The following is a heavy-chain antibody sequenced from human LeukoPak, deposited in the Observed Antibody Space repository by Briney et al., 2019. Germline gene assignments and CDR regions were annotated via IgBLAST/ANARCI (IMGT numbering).Heavy chain of an antibody. CDR2: IYYSGST. CDR3: ARGSADTAMASGDY. Sequence: PSETLSLTCTVSGGSISSGDCYWSWIRQPPGKGLEWIGYIYYSGSTYYNPSLKSRVTISVDTSKNQFSLKLSSVTAADTAVYYCARGSADTAMASGDYWGQGTLVTVSS. J-gene: IGHJ4*02. D-gene: IGHD5-18*01. CDR1: GGSISSGDCY. V-gene: IGHV4-30-4*01.